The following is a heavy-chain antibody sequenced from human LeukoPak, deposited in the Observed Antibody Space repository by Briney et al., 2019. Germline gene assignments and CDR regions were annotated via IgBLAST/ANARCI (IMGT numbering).Heavy chain of an antibody. Sequence: GGSLRVSCAASGFTFSSYSMNWVRQAPGKGLEWVSSLSSSSSYIYYADSVKGRFTISRDNAKNSLYLQMNSLRAEDAAVYYCARDLRGWGLNSDWGQGTLVTVSS. CDR2: LSSSSSYI. J-gene: IGHJ4*02. CDR1: GFTFSSYS. V-gene: IGHV3-21*01. CDR3: ARDLRGWGLNSD. D-gene: IGHD6-19*01.